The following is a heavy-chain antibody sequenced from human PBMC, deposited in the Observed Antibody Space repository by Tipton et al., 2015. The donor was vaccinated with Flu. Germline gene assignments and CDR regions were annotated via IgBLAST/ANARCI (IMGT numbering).Heavy chain of an antibody. V-gene: IGHV4-34*01. Sequence: TLSLTCTVSGGSISNTMYYWSWIRQPPGKGLEWVGEINHSGTTNYNPSLTSRVTVSADTSKKQFSLKLTSVTAADTAVYYCASKAANWGVWESRDYWSHGTLVTVSS. CDR3: ASKAANWGVWESRDY. CDR1: GGSISNTMYY. J-gene: IGHJ4*01. D-gene: IGHD7-27*01. CDR2: INHSGTT.